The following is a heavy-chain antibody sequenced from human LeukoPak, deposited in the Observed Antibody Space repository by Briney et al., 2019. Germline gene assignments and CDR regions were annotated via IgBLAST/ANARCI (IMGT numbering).Heavy chain of an antibody. CDR2: IYYSGTT. V-gene: IGHV4-39*02. CDR1: GGSLSGSGEY. J-gene: IGHJ3*02. D-gene: IGHD1-1*01. Sequence: PSETLSLTCTVSGGSLSGSGEYWGWIRQPPGKGLEWIGSIYYSGTTYYNPSLESRVTISVDTSKDQFSLKLNSVTAADTAVYYCAGEYSAFEIWGPGTMVTVSS. CDR3: AGEYSAFEI.